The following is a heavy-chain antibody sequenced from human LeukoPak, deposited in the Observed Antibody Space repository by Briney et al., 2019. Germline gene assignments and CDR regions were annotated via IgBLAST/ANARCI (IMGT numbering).Heavy chain of an antibody. Sequence: PSETLSLTCAVSGYSISSGYYWGWIRQPPGKGLEWIGSIYHSGSTYYNPSLKSRVTISVDTSKNQFSLKLSSVTAADTAVYYCARRAGTGYFDYWGQGTLVTVSS. CDR2: IYHSGST. V-gene: IGHV4-38-2*01. D-gene: IGHD3-10*01. CDR1: GYSISSGYY. CDR3: ARRAGTGYFDY. J-gene: IGHJ4*02.